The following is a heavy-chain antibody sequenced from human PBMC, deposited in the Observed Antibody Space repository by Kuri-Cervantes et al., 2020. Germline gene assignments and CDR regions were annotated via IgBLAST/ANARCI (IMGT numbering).Heavy chain of an antibody. Sequence: GGSLRLSCAASGFTFSSYAMHWVRQAPGKGLDWVAVMSYDGSNKYYADSVKGRFTISRDSSKNTLYLQMNSLRAEDTAVYYCARATYYDRSGYYYFDYWGQGTLVTVSS. CDR3: ARATYYDRSGYYYFDY. J-gene: IGHJ4*02. D-gene: IGHD3-22*01. V-gene: IGHV3-30-3*01. CDR1: GFTFSSYA. CDR2: MSYDGSNK.